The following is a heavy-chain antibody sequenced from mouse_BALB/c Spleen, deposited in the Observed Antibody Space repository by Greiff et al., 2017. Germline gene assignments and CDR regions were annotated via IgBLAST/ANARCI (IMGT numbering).Heavy chain of an antibody. D-gene: IGHD1-2*01. V-gene: IGHV5-4*02. CDR1: GFTFSDYY. Sequence: EVKLMESGGGLVKPGGSLKLSCAASGFTFSDYYMYWVRQTPEKRLEWVATISDGGSYTYYPDSVKGRFTISRDNAKNNLYLQMSSLKSEDTAMYYCARGIRLSYAMDYWGQGTSVTVSS. CDR3: ARGIRLSYAMDY. CDR2: ISDGGSYT. J-gene: IGHJ4*01.